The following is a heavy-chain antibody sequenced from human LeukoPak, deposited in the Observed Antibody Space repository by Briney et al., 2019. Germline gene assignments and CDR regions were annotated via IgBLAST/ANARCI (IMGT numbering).Heavy chain of an antibody. D-gene: IGHD5-18*01. J-gene: IGHJ4*02. Sequence: PGGSLRLSCAASGFTFSSYSMNWVRQAPGKGLEWVSSISSSSSYIYYADSVKGRFTISRDNAKNSLYLQMNSLRAEDTAVYYCANNLGWIQLNLGRGQGTLVTVSS. CDR1: GFTFSSYS. CDR3: ANNLGWIQLNLG. CDR2: ISSSSSYI. V-gene: IGHV3-21*04.